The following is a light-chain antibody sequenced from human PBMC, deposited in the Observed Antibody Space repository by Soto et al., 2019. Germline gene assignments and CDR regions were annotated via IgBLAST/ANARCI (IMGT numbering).Light chain of an antibody. V-gene: IGLV3-1*01. CDR3: QAWDGSTAWGVI. CDR2: QDS. J-gene: IGLJ2*01. CDR1: KLGDKY. Sequence: SYELTQPPSVSVSPGQTASITCSGDKLGDKYVCWYQQKPGQSPVLVIYQDSKRPSGIPERFSGSNSGNTASLTISGTQAMDEADYYCQAWDGSTAWGVIFGGGTKLTVL.